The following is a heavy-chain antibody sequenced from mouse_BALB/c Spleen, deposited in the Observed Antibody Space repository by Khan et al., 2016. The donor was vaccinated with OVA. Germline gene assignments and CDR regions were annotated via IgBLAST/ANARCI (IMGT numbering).Heavy chain of an antibody. D-gene: IGHD2-14*01. J-gene: IGHJ4*01. CDR1: GYTFTNFG. Sequence: QIQLVQSGPELKTPGETVKISCKASGYTFTNFGMHWVKQAPGKGLKWMGWINTYTGEPTYAHDFKGRFAFSLETSANTAYLQINNLKNEDTAIYLCARGARYDKALYALDYWGQGTSVTVSS. CDR3: ARGARYDKALYALDY. CDR2: INTYTGEP. V-gene: IGHV9-3-1*01.